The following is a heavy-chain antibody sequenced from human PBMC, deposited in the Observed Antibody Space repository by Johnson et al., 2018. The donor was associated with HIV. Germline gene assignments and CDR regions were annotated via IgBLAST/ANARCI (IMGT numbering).Heavy chain of an antibody. Sequence: VQLVEYGGGVARPGESLRLSCVASGFTFDDYVMSWVRQAPGKGLEWVSSINWNGGRTGYADSLKGRLTISRDNAKNSLYLQMNSLRVEDTALYYCTRDGLDAFDMWGQGTMVTVSS. CDR2: INWNGGRT. J-gene: IGHJ3*02. CDR1: GFTFDDYV. V-gene: IGHV3-20*04. CDR3: TRDGLDAFDM.